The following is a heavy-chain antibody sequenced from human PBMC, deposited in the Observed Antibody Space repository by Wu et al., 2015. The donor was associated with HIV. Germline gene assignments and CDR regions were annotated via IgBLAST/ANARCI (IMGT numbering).Heavy chain of an antibody. V-gene: IGHV1-8*03. Sequence: GQGLEWMGWINPNSGGTNYTQKFQGRVTITRNTSISTAYMELSSLRSEDTAVYYCARAVRGSRLGYYYYMDVWGKGTTVTVSS. CDR2: INPNSGGT. J-gene: IGHJ6*03. CDR3: ARAVRGSRLGYYYYMDV. D-gene: IGHD3-16*01.